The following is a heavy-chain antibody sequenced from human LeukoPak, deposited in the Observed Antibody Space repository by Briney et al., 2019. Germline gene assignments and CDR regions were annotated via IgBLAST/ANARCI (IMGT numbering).Heavy chain of an antibody. D-gene: IGHD3-22*01. CDR1: GFTFSSYS. CDR2: IYSGGST. J-gene: IGHJ4*02. Sequence: GGSLRLSCAASGFTFSSYSVNWVRQAPGKGLEWVSVIYSGGSTYYADSVKGRFTISRDNSKNTLYLQMNSLRAEDTAVYYCASANYYDSSGYYYVGYWGQGTLVTVSS. V-gene: IGHV3-53*01. CDR3: ASANYYDSSGYYYVGY.